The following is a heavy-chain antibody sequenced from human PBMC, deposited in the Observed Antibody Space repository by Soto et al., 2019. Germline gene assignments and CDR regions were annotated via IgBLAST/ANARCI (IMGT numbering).Heavy chain of an antibody. CDR2: IIPAFGTA. CDR1: GGTFNSYL. J-gene: IGHJ4*02. D-gene: IGHD2-2*01. V-gene: IGHV1-69*06. CDR3: ARGLDQPPVGLYFDT. Sequence: QVQLVQSGAEVKNPGSSVKVSCKTSGGTFNSYLIDWVRQAPGQGLEWMGGIIPAFGTAKYAQKFQGRVTITADKSTTTALMELRTLTSEDTAVYYCARGLDQPPVGLYFDTWGQGTLVTVSS.